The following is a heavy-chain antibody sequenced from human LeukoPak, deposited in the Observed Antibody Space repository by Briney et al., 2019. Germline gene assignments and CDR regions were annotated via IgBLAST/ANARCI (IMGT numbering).Heavy chain of an antibody. J-gene: IGHJ5*02. CDR3: ARDRRYCSSTSCPNWFDP. V-gene: IGHV1-18*01. Sequence: ASVKVSCNASGYTFTSYGISWVRQAPGQGLEWMGWISAYNGNTNYAQKLQGRVTMTTDTSTSTAYMELRSLRSDDTAVYYCARDRRYCSSTSCPNWFDPWGQGTLVTVSS. D-gene: IGHD2-2*01. CDR1: GYTFTSYG. CDR2: ISAYNGNT.